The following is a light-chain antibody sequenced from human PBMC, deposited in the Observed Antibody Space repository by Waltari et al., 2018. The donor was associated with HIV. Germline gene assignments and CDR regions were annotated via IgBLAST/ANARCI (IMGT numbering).Light chain of an antibody. Sequence: RRFPPALSVPPGKRASLSCIASQRVSTNLAWYHQVSGQAPRLLISDSSNRATGVPDRFSGSGSGTHFTLTISSLQSEDSGVYYCQSYSDWPRAFGLGTKVEV. CDR1: QRVSTN. CDR2: DSS. CDR3: QSYSDWPRA. V-gene: IGKV3-15*01. J-gene: IGKJ1*01.